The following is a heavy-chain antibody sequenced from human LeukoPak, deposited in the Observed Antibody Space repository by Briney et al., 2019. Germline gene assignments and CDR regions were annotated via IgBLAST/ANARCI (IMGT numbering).Heavy chain of an antibody. CDR3: ARDPYSGAYYEGYYYYYMDV. V-gene: IGHV3-21*01. Sequence: GGSLRLSCAAPGFTFSNYNINWVRQAPGKGLEWISSIISSSSYKFYADSVKGRFTISRDNAKNSLYLQMNSLRAEDTAVYYCARDPYSGAYYEGYYYYYMDVWGKGTTVTVSS. CDR2: IISSSSYK. J-gene: IGHJ6*03. CDR1: GFTFSNYN. D-gene: IGHD1-26*01.